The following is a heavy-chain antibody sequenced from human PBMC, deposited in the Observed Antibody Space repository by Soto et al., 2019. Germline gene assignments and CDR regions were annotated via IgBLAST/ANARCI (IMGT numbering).Heavy chain of an antibody. D-gene: IGHD4-4*01. V-gene: IGHV4-59*01. J-gene: IGHJ6*02. CDR1: GVSLGSYY. Sequence: LSLTCTVTGVSLGSYYWRLIRQPPGNGLEWIGYVFYTGRANYNASLKSRVSISLDTSNYQFSLKLSSVTAADTAVYYCARDGDGRMTTNPYYYNGMDVWGPGTTVTVSS. CDR3: ARDGDGRMTTNPYYYNGMDV. CDR2: VFYTGRA.